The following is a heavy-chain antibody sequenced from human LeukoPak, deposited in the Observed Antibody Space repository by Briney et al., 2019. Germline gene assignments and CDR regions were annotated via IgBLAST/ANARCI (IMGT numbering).Heavy chain of an antibody. Sequence: QPGGSLRLSCAASGFTFSTYWMAWVRQAPGKGLEWVANIKGDESARHQADSVKGRFTTSRDNAQNSVYLQMSSLRGEGTAVYYCARDVGGSLDYWGQGTLVTVSS. D-gene: IGHD1-26*01. CDR3: ARDVGGSLDY. CDR1: GFTFSTYW. J-gene: IGHJ4*02. V-gene: IGHV3-7*01. CDR2: IKGDESAR.